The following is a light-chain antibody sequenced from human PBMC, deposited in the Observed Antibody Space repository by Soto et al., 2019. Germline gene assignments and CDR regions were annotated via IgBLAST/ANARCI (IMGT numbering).Light chain of an antibody. V-gene: IGKV3-15*01. CDR2: FTS. CDR1: QRLSNH. CDR3: QQYNTWPLT. Sequence: EIVMTQSPATLSVSPGERATLSCRASQRLSNHLAWYQQKPGQAPRLLIYFTSTRATGIPARFSGSGSGTDFTLTISSLQSEDFAVYYCQQYNTWPLTFGGGTKVET. J-gene: IGKJ4*01.